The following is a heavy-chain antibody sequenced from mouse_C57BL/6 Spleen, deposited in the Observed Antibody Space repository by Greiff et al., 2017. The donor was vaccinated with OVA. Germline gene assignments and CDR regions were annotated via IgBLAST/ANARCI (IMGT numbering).Heavy chain of an antibody. Sequence: VQLQQSGAELVRPGASVKLSCTASGFDIKDDYMHWVKQRPEKGLEWIGWIDPENGDTEYASKFQGKATITADTSSNTAYLQLSSLTSEDTAVYYCTTHYYGSSYWGQGTTLTVSS. J-gene: IGHJ2*01. CDR1: GFDIKDDY. D-gene: IGHD1-1*01. CDR3: TTHYYGSSY. CDR2: IDPENGDT. V-gene: IGHV14-4*01.